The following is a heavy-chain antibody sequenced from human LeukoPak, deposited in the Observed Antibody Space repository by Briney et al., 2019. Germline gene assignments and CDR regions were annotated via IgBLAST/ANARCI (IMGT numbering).Heavy chain of an antibody. Sequence: GGSLRLSCAASAFTFSTYSMNWVRQAPGKGLEWVSSISSNSSYISYADSVKGRFTISTDNAKNSLYLQMNGLRPEDTAVYYCARDSLISYDSSGYYYPGAFDIWGQGTMVSVSS. CDR3: ARDSLISYDSSGYYYPGAFDI. CDR1: AFTFSTYS. V-gene: IGHV3-21*01. J-gene: IGHJ3*02. CDR2: ISSNSSYI. D-gene: IGHD3-22*01.